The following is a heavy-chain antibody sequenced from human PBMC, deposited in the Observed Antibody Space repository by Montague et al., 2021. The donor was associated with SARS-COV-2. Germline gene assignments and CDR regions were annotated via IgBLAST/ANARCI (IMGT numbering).Heavy chain of an antibody. J-gene: IGHJ5*02. CDR2: FCYNKST. CDR3: ARHERDTVIRRIFIVDMNKFEP. V-gene: IGHV4-59*08. Sequence: SETLSLTCTILVSWNSGADRNCIRLPSSHIINSFAYFCYNKSTKYNPSLKRRVSISADTSKNQISLKLTSVTASDTSVYYCARHERDTVIRRIFIVDMNKFEPWGQGTLVTV. CDR1: VSWNSGAD. D-gene: IGHD1-26*01.